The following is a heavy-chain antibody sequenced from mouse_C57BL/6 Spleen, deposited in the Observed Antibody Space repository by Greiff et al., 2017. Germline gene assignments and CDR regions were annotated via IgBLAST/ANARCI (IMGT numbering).Heavy chain of an antibody. J-gene: IGHJ2*01. CDR3: ARPPRNFDYFDY. CDR2: IDPSDSYT. Sequence: QVQLQQPGAELVMPGASVKLSCKASGYTFTSYWMHWVKQRPGQGLEWIGEIDPSDSYTNYNQKFKGKSTLTVDKSSSTAYMQLSSLTSEDSAVYYCARPPRNFDYFDYWGQGTTLTVSS. V-gene: IGHV1-69*01. CDR1: GYTFTSYW.